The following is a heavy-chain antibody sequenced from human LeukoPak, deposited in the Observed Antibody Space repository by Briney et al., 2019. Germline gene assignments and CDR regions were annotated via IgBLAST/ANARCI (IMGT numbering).Heavy chain of an antibody. CDR2: ISSSSSTI. D-gene: IGHD1-26*01. J-gene: IGHJ4*02. CDR1: GFTFSSYS. CDR3: ARGRFFSSYSGSSDY. Sequence: PGGSLRLSCAASGFTFSSYSMNWVRQAPGKGLGWVSYISSSSSTIYYADYVKGRFTISRDNAKNSLYLQMNSLRAEDTAVYYCARGRFFSSYSGSSDYWGQGTLVTVSS. V-gene: IGHV3-48*01.